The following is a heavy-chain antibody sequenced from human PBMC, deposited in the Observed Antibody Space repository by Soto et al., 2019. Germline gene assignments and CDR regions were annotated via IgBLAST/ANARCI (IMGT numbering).Heavy chain of an antibody. CDR2: INPNSGGT. V-gene: IGHV1-2*04. Sequence: TFTGYYMHWVRQAPGQGLEWMGWINPNSGGTNYAQRFQGWVTMTRDTSISTAYMELSRLRSDDTAVYYCARGPYCSGGSCYNDAFDIWGQGTMVTVS. CDR3: ARGPYCSGGSCYNDAFDI. J-gene: IGHJ3*02. CDR1: TFTGYY. D-gene: IGHD2-15*01.